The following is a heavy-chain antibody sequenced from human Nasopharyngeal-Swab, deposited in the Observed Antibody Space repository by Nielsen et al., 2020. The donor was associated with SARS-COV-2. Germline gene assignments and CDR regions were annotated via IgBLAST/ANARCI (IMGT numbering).Heavy chain of an antibody. D-gene: IGHD2-2*01. CDR1: GYSFTSYW. CDR2: IDPSDSYT. V-gene: IGHV5-10-1*01. Sequence: SCKGSGYSFTSYWISWVRQMPGKGLEWMGRIDPSDSYTNYSPSFQGHATISADKSISTAYLQWSSLKASDTAMYYCARHHCSSTSCYVDFDYWGQGTLVTVSS. CDR3: ARHHCSSTSCYVDFDY. J-gene: IGHJ4*02.